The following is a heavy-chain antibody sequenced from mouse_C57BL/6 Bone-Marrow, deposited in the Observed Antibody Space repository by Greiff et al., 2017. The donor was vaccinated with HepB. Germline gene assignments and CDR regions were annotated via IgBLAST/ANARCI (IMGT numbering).Heavy chain of an antibody. J-gene: IGHJ4*01. CDR2: IWTGGGT. Sequence: VQRVESGPGLVAPSQCLSITCTVSGFSFTSYAISWVRQPPGKGLEWLGVIWTGGGTNYNSAHKSRLSISKDNSKGQAFLKMNSLQTDDTAGYYCARKCYSIYYAMDYWGQGTSVTVSS. CDR3: ARKCYSIYYAMDY. D-gene: IGHD2-5*01. CDR1: GFSFTSYA. V-gene: IGHV2-9-1*01.